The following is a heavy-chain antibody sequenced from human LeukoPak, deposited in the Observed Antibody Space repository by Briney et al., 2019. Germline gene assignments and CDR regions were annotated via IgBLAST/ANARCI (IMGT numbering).Heavy chain of an antibody. D-gene: IGHD1-26*01. CDR3: ARDSSGSYWGNDAFDI. J-gene: IGHJ3*02. CDR2: ISSSSSYI. CDR1: GFTFSSYS. V-gene: IGHV3-21*01. Sequence: GGSLRLSCAASGFTFSSYSMNWVRQAPGKGLEWVSSISSSSSYIYYADPVKGRFNISRDNDKNSLYLQMNILRAEDTAVYYCARDSSGSYWGNDAFDIWGQGTMVTVSS.